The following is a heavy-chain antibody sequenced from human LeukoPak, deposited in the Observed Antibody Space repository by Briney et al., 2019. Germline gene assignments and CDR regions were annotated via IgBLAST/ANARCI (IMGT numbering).Heavy chain of an antibody. D-gene: IGHD5-18*01. CDR2: ISSDSSTI. V-gene: IGHV3-48*04. J-gene: IGHJ6*02. CDR3: ARHDTAMATDYGMDV. CDR1: GFSFNTYG. Sequence: GSLRLSCAASGFSFNTYGMNWVRQAPGKGLDWVSYISSDSSTIYYADSVKGRFTISRDNAKNSLYLQMNSLRAEDTAVYYCARHDTAMATDYGMDVWSQGTTVTVSS.